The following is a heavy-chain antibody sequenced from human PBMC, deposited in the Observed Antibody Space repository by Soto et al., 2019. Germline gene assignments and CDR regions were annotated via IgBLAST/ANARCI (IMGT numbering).Heavy chain of an antibody. Sequence: QVQLVESGGGVVQPGRSLRLSCAASGFTFSSYAMHWVRQAPGKGLEWVAVISYDGSNKYYADSVKGRFTISRDNSKNMLYLQMNSLRAEDTAVYYCARGGGYRGIDYWGQGTLVTVSS. CDR1: GFTFSSYA. J-gene: IGHJ4*02. V-gene: IGHV3-30-3*01. CDR3: ARGGGYRGIDY. CDR2: ISYDGSNK. D-gene: IGHD5-18*01.